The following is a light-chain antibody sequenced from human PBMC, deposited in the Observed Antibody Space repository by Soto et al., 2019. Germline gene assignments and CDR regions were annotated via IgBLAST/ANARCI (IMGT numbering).Light chain of an antibody. V-gene: IGKV1-39*01. J-gene: IGKJ3*01. Sequence: DIQMTQSPSSLSASVGDRVTITCRASQSIGFFLNWYHQKPGKAPKLLIYAASSLQSGVRSRFSGSGSGTDFTLTITSLQPEDFGTYYCQQSYGNPGFAPGTKVDIK. CDR2: AAS. CDR1: QSIGFF. CDR3: QQSYGNPG.